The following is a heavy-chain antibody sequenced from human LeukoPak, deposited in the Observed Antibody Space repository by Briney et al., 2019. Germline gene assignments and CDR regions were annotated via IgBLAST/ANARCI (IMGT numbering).Heavy chain of an antibody. Sequence: SGPTLVNPTQTLTLTCTFSGFSLSTSGMCVSWIRQPPGKALEWLALIDWDDDKYYSTSLKTRLTISKDTSKNQVVLTMNNMDPVDTATYYCARIRADYYDSSGYYFGYYYYGMDVWGQGTTVTVSS. V-gene: IGHV2-70*01. D-gene: IGHD3-22*01. CDR1: GFSLSTSGMC. J-gene: IGHJ6*02. CDR2: IDWDDDK. CDR3: ARIRADYYDSSGYYFGYYYYGMDV.